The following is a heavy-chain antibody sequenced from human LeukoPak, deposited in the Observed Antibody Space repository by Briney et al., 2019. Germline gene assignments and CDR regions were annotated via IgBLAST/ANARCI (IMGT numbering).Heavy chain of an antibody. CDR2: IYYSGST. V-gene: IGHV4-39*07. J-gene: IGHJ4*02. D-gene: IGHD1-14*01. Sequence: SETLSLTCTVSGGSISSSSYYWGWIRQPPGKGLEWIGSIYYSGSTYYNPSLKSRVTISLDTSKNQFSLKLTSVTAADTAVYYCARAPEYGLYYFDYWGQGTLVTVSS. CDR3: ARAPEYGLYYFDY. CDR1: GGSISSSSYY.